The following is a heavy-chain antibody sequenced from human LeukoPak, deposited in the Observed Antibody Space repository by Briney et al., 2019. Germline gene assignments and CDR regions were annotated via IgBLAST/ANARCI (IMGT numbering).Heavy chain of an antibody. V-gene: IGHV3-66*01. CDR3: AKEFSATPRAAAQTGDALDV. D-gene: IGHD7-27*01. Sequence: QPGRSLRLSCAASGFTVSSNYMSWVRQAPGKGLEWVSVINSDGSTYYADSVKGRFTISRDNSKNTLDLQMNSLRPEDTAVYYCAKEFSATPRAAAQTGDALDVWGQGTMVTVSS. J-gene: IGHJ3*01. CDR2: INSDGST. CDR1: GFTVSSNY.